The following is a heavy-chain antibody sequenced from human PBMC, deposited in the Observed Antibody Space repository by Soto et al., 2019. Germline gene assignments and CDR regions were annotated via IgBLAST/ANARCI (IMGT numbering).Heavy chain of an antibody. CDR3: ARVQWELLSYFDY. J-gene: IGHJ4*02. Sequence: SETLSLTCTVSGGSISSSNYYWAWIRQSPGKGLEWVATLYYSGSTYSDPSLKSRVTISVDTSKNQFSLKLSSVTAADTAVYYCARVQWELLSYFDYWGLGTLVTVSS. D-gene: IGHD1-26*01. CDR2: LYYSGST. CDR1: GGSISSSNYY. V-gene: IGHV4-39*01.